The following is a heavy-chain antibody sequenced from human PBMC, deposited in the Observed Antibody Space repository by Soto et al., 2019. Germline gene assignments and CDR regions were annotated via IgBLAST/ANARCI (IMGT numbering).Heavy chain of an antibody. CDR2: IWCDGSNK. CDR3: ERDIAAAAEGRFDP. CDR1: GFTFSSYG. Sequence: QVQLVESGGGVVQPGRSLRLSCAASGFTFSSYGMHWVRQAPGKGLEWVAVIWCDGSNKYYADSVKGRFTISRNNSKNTLYLQMNGLRAEDTAVYYWERDIAAAAEGRFDPWGQGTLVTVSS. V-gene: IGHV3-33*01. J-gene: IGHJ5*02. D-gene: IGHD6-6*01.